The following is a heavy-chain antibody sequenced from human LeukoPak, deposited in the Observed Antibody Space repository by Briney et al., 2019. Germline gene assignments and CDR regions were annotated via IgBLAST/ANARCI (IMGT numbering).Heavy chain of an antibody. V-gene: IGHV3-23*01. CDR3: AKCSFDWSSLDV. Sequence: GGSLRLSCAASGFTFSSYGMSWVRQAPGKGLEWVSAISGSGGSTYYADSVKGRFTISRDNSKNTLYLQMNSLRAEDTAVYYCAKCSFDWSSLDVWGKGTTVTVSS. CDR1: GFTFSSYG. J-gene: IGHJ6*04. CDR2: ISGSGGST. D-gene: IGHD3-9*01.